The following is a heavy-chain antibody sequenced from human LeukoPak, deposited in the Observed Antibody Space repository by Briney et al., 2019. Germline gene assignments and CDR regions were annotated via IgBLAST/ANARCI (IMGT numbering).Heavy chain of an antibody. V-gene: IGHV4-31*03. D-gene: IGHD2-2*01. CDR2: VYYSGST. J-gene: IGHJ6*02. Sequence: SQTLSLTCTVSGGSISSGGYYWSWIRQHPGKGLEWIGYVYYSGSTYYNPSLKSRVTISVDTSKNQFSLKLSSVTAADTAVYYCARGRSERPDCSTSCPYGLDVWGQGTTVTVSS. CDR1: GGSISSGGYY. CDR3: ARGRSERPDCSTSCPYGLDV.